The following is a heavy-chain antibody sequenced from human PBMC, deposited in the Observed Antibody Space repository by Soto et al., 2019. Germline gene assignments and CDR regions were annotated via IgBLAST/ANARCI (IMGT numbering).Heavy chain of an antibody. D-gene: IGHD2-2*01. Sequence: GASVKVSCKASGYTFTSYAMHWVRQAPGQRXEWMGWINAGNGNTKYSQKFQGRVTITRDTSASTAYMELSSLRSEDTAVYYCAAYCSSTSCRLYYYGMDVWGQGSTVTVSS. V-gene: IGHV1-3*01. CDR2: INAGNGNT. J-gene: IGHJ6*02. CDR1: GYTFTSYA. CDR3: AAYCSSTSCRLYYYGMDV.